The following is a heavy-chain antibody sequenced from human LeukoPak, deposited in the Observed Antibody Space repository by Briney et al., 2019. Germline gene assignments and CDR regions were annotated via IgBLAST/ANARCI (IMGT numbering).Heavy chain of an antibody. CDR3: AKVAGQVYYFDY. CDR1: GFTFSSYT. CDR2: IRGSGGGT. Sequence: GGSLRLSCAASGFTFSSYTMSWVREAPGKGLEWVSAIRGSGGGTYYADSVKGRFTISRDNNKNPPYLQMNSLSAEDTAVYYCAKVAGQVYYFDYWGQGTLVTVSS. J-gene: IGHJ4*02. V-gene: IGHV3-23*01.